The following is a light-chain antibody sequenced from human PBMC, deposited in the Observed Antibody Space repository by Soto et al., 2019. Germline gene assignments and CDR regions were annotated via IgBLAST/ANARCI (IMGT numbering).Light chain of an antibody. CDR1: SSDVGGYNY. CDR3: CSYAGSYTDV. J-gene: IGLJ1*01. V-gene: IGLV2-11*01. Sequence: QSALPKPRSLSGSPGRSVTISCTGTSSDVGGYNYVSWYQQHPGKAPKLMIYDVSKRPSGVPDRFSGSKSGNTASLTISGLQAEDEADYYCCSYAGSYTDVFGTGTKVTVL. CDR2: DVS.